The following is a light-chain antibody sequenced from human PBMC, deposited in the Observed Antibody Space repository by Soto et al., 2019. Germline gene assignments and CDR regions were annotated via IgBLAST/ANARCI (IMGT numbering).Light chain of an antibody. Sequence: QSVLTQPPSASGTPGQRVTISCSGSSSNIGSNTVNWYQQLPGTAPKLLIYSNNQRPSGVPDRFAGSKSGTSASLAISGLQSEDGADYYCAAWHDSLNGPVFGGGTQLTVL. CDR3: AAWHDSLNGPV. CDR2: SNN. V-gene: IGLV1-44*01. CDR1: SSNIGSNT. J-gene: IGLJ7*01.